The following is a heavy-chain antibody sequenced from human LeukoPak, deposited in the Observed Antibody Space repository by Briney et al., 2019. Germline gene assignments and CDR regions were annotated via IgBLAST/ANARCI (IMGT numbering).Heavy chain of an antibody. CDR1: GGSITNYY. CDR2: IYYSGST. CDR3: ARVLYYYDSSPCDP. Sequence: SETLSLTCTVSGGSITNYYWSWIRQPPGKGLEWIGFIYYSGSTNYNPSLKSRVTISVDTSKNQFSLKLSSVTAADTAVYYCARVLYYYDSSPCDPWGQGTLVTVSS. J-gene: IGHJ5*02. V-gene: IGHV4-59*01. D-gene: IGHD3-22*01.